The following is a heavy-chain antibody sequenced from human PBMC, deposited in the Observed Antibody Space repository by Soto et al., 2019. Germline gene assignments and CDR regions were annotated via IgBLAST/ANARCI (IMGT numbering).Heavy chain of an antibody. Sequence: ASVKVSCKASGYTFTSCAMHWVRQAPGQRLEWMGWINAGNGNTKYSQKFQGRVTITRDTSASTAYMELSSLRSEDTAVYYCARVGTAMDTKYFDYWGQGTLVTVSS. D-gene: IGHD5-18*01. CDR2: INAGNGNT. V-gene: IGHV1-3*01. CDR1: GYTFTSCA. CDR3: ARVGTAMDTKYFDY. J-gene: IGHJ4*02.